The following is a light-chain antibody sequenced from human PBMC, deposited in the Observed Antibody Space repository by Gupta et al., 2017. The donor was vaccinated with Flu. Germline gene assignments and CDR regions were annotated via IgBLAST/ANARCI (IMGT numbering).Light chain of an antibody. CDR2: RND. CDR3: GAWDDDLSGPNWG. J-gene: IGLJ3*02. V-gene: IGLV1-47*01. Sequence: QSVLTQPPSVSGTPGQRVTISCSGSSSNIGSNYVYWYQQLPGTAPKLLIYRNDQRPSGVPDRFSGSKSGTSASLAISGLRSEDEADYYCGAWDDDLSGPNWGFGGGTKLTVL. CDR1: SSNIGSNY.